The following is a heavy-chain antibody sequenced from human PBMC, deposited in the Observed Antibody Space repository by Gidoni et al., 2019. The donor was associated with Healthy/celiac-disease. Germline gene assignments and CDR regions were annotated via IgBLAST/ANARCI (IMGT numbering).Heavy chain of an antibody. J-gene: IGHJ6*02. V-gene: IGHV1-69*04. D-gene: IGHD4-17*01. CDR2: IIPILGIA. CDR1: GGPFSSYA. CDR3: ARDRTTVSSMDV. Sequence: QVQLVQSGAEVKKPGSSVKVSCKASGGPFSSYAISWVRQAPGQGLEWMGRIIPILGIANYAQKFQGRVTITADKSTSTAYMELSSLRSEDTAVYYCARDRTTVSSMDVWGQGTTVTVSS.